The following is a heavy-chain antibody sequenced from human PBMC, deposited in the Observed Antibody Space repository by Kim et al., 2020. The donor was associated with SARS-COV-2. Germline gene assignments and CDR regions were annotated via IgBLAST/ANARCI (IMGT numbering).Heavy chain of an antibody. CDR2: IYYSGST. CDR3: AEGGDPGDWYKGGPFDY. V-gene: IGHV4-39*01. Sequence: SETLSLTCTVSGGSISSSSYYWGWIRQPPGKGLEWIGSIYYSGSTYYNPSLKSRVTISVDTSKNQFSLKLSSVTAADTAVYYCAEGGDPGDWYKGGPFDYWGQGTLVTVSS. J-gene: IGHJ4*02. CDR1: GGSISSSSYY. D-gene: IGHD1-1*01.